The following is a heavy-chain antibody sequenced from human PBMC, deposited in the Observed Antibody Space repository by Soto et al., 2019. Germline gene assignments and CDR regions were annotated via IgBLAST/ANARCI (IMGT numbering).Heavy chain of an antibody. CDR2: INPSGGST. V-gene: IGHV1-46*03. CDR1: GYTFTSYY. Sequence: ASVKVSCKASGYTFTSYYMHWVRQAPGQGLEWMGIINPSGGSTSYAQKFKGRVTMTRDTSTSTVYMELSSLRSEDTAVYYCARDGLSHDYGDYDLRLRLNNWFDPWGQGTLVTVSS. D-gene: IGHD4-17*01. J-gene: IGHJ5*02. CDR3: ARDGLSHDYGDYDLRLRLNNWFDP.